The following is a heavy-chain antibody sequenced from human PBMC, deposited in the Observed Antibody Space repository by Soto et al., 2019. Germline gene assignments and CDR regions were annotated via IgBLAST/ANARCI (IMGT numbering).Heavy chain of an antibody. J-gene: IGHJ5*02. V-gene: IGHV4-59*01. D-gene: IGHD2-2*03. CDR3: ARVDIMLGWFDP. Sequence: PSETLSLTCTVSGGSISSYYWSWIRQPPGKGLEWIGYIYYSGSTNYNPSLKSRVTISVDTPKNQFSLKPSSVTAADTAVYYCARVDIMLGWFDPWGRGTLVTVSS. CDR1: GGSISSYY. CDR2: IYYSGST.